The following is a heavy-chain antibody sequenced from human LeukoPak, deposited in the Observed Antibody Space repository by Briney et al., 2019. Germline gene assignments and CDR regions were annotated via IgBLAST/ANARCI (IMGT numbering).Heavy chain of an antibody. D-gene: IGHD3-10*01. CDR3: AKDTYYGSGSYPGY. Sequence: EASVKVSCKASGYIFTSYCITWVRQAPGQGLEWMGWISAYNGNTNYAQKLQGRVTMTTDTSTSTAYMELRSLRSDDTAVYYCAKDTYYGSGSYPGYWGQGTLVTVSS. V-gene: IGHV1-18*01. CDR2: ISAYNGNT. CDR1: GYIFTSYC. J-gene: IGHJ4*02.